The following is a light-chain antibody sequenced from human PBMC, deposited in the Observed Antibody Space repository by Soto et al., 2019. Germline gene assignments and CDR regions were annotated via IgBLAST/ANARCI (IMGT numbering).Light chain of an antibody. V-gene: IGLV2-11*01. CDR2: DVS. J-gene: IGLJ1*01. CDR1: SSDVGAYNY. CDR3: CSYAGTYSYV. Sequence: QSVLTQPRSVSGSPGQSVTISCTGTSSDVGAYNYVSWYQQHPRKAPKFMIYDVSKRPSGVPDRFSGAKSGNTASLTISGLQAEDEADYYCCSYAGTYSYVFGTGTKVTVL.